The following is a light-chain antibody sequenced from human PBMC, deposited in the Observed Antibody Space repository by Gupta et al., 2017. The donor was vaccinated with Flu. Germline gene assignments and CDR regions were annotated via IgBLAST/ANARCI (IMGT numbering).Light chain of an antibody. CDR1: IGSIATNY. CDR2: EDN. V-gene: IGLV6-57*01. J-gene: IGLJ3*02. Sequence: FMPTQPHSGSVSPGKKVTISCTRSIGSIATNYGQWYQQRPGSSPTTVIYEDNQRTSGFPDRFAGSIDSSSNSASLTISALKTEDEADYYCQSYDSVDRDMVFGGGTKLTVL. CDR3: QSYDSVDRDMV.